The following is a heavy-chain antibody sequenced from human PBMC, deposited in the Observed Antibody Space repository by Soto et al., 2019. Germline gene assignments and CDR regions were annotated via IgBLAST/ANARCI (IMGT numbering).Heavy chain of an antibody. Sequence: GGSLRLSCAASGFTFSSYAMSWVRQAPGKGLEWVSAISGSGGSTYYADSVKGRFTISRDNSKNTLYLQMNSLRAEDTAVYYCAKDSQPISHADYDSSGYYYVSNYYFDYWGQGTLVTVSS. J-gene: IGHJ4*02. CDR1: GFTFSSYA. D-gene: IGHD3-22*01. CDR3: AKDSQPISHADYDSSGYYYVSNYYFDY. CDR2: ISGSGGST. V-gene: IGHV3-23*01.